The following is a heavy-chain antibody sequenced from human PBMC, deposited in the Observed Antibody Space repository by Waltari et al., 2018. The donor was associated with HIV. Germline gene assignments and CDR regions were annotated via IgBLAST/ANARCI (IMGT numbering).Heavy chain of an antibody. V-gene: IGHV3-21*02. CDR1: GFTFSFSSYT. CDR3: AREDYSGYVGHGFDI. Sequence: QLVESGGGQVQPGGSLRLSCGASGFTFSFSSYTMNWVRQAPGKGLEGGSSISRSGSFIYSADAVKGRFTISRDNAKNSLYLQMNSLRTEDTAVYYCAREDYSGYVGHGFDIWGQGTMVTVSS. J-gene: IGHJ3*02. D-gene: IGHD4-4*01. CDR2: ISRSGSFI.